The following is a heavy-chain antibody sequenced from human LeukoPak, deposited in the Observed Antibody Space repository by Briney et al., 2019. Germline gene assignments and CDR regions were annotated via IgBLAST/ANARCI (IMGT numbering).Heavy chain of an antibody. CDR1: GGSISSSGYY. CDR3: ARHSRSGYGDYESAFDI. D-gene: IGHD5-12*01. Sequence: SETLSLTCIVSGGSISSSGYYWDWIRQPPGKGLEWIGSFYYTGSTYYNPSLKSRITISVDTSKSQFSLKLRSVTAADTAVYYCARHSRSGYGDYESAFDIWGQGTMVTVSS. J-gene: IGHJ3*02. V-gene: IGHV4-39*01. CDR2: FYYTGST.